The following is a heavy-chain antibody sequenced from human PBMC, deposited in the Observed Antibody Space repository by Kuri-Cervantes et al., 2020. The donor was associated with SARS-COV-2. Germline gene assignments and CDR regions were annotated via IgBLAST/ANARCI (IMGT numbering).Heavy chain of an antibody. CDR2: IYYSGTT. Sequence: SETLSLTCTVSGGSISSSSYYWGWIRQPPGKGLEWIGSIYYSGTTNYNPSLKSRVTISVDTSKSHFSLKVNSVTAADTAVYYCARSTRWSGPLDYWGQGTLVTVSS. J-gene: IGHJ4*02. CDR1: GGSISSSSYY. CDR3: ARSTRWSGPLDY. V-gene: IGHV4-39*07. D-gene: IGHD3-3*01.